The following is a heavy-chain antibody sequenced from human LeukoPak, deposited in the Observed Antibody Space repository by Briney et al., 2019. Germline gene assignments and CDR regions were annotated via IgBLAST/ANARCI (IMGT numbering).Heavy chain of an antibody. J-gene: IGHJ4*02. CDR3: AREITMVRGVIFAYDY. Sequence: PGGSLRLSCAASGFTFSDYYMSWIRQAPGKGLEWVAVISYDGSNKYYADSVKGRFTISRDNSKNTLYLQMNSLRAEDTAVYYCAREITMVRGVIFAYDYWGQGTLVTVSS. CDR1: GFTFSDYY. V-gene: IGHV3-30*03. CDR2: ISYDGSNK. D-gene: IGHD3-10*01.